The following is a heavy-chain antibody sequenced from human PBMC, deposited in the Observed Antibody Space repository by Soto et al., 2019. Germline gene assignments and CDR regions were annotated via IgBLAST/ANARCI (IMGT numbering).Heavy chain of an antibody. CDR1: GYSFDSYS. D-gene: IGHD2-15*01. CDR2: VNPYNGKI. V-gene: IGHV1-18*04. J-gene: IGHJ4*02. CDR3: ARRWXXASRPADF. Sequence: QVQLVQSGAEVKKPGASVKVSCRASGYSFDSYSIIWVRQAPGLXLEWMGWVNPYNGKINYAERFQGRVTMTTDTSTSTVYMELRSLRSDDTAVYXCARRWXXASRPADFWGQGTLVTVSS.